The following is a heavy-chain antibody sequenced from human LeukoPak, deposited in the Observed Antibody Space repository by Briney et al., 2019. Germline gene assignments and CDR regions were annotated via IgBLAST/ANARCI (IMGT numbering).Heavy chain of an antibody. CDR2: IYHSGST. Sequence: PSETLSLTCTVSGYSISSGYYWGWIRQPPGKGLEWIGSIYHSGSTYYNPSLKSRVTISVDTSKNQFSLKLSSVTAADTAVYYCARWMSGLYNWFDPWGQGTLVTVSS. D-gene: IGHD3-3*01. V-gene: IGHV4-38-2*02. J-gene: IGHJ5*02. CDR3: ARWMSGLYNWFDP. CDR1: GYSISSGYY.